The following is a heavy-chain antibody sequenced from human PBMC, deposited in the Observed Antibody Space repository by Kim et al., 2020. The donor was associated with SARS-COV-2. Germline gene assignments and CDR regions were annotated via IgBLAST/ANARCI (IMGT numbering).Heavy chain of an antibody. CDR3: TRAGDSSGPYFQH. J-gene: IGHJ1*01. V-gene: IGHV4-59*01. D-gene: IGHD3-22*01. Sequence: NPSLKSRVTISVDTSKNQFSLRLSSVTAADTAVYYCTRAGDSSGPYFQHWGQGTLVTVSS.